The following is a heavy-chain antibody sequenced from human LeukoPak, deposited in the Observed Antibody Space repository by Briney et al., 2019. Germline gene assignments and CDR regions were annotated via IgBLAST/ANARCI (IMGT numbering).Heavy chain of an antibody. V-gene: IGHV1-18*01. CDR3: AREGPQFGFWSGYYSPGWFDP. D-gene: IGHD3-3*01. CDR1: GYTFTSYG. CDR2: ISAYNGNT. Sequence: ASVKVSCKASGYTFTSYGISWVRQAPGQGLEWMGWISAYNGNTNYAQKLQGRVTMTTDTSTSTAYMELRSLRSDDTAVYYCAREGPQFGFWSGYYSPGWFDPWGRGTLVTVS. J-gene: IGHJ5*02.